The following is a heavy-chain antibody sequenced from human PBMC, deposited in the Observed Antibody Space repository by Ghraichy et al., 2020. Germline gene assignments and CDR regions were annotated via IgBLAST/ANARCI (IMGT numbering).Heavy chain of an antibody. CDR3: AREGVNYDFWSGYSNWFDP. CDR2: ISAYNGNT. V-gene: IGHV1-18*04. D-gene: IGHD3-3*01. J-gene: IGHJ5*02. CDR1: GYTFTSYG. Sequence: ASVKVSCKASGYTFTSYGISWVRQAPGQGLEWMGWISAYNGNTNYAQKLQGRVTMTTDTSTSTAYMELRSLRSDDTAVYYCAREGVNYDFWSGYSNWFDPWGQGTLVTVSS.